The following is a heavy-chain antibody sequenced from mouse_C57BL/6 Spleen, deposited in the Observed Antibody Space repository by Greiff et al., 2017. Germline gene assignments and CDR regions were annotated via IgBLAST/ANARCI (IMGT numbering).Heavy chain of an antibody. CDR1: GYTFTSYW. Sequence: VQLQQPGAELVKPGASVKMSCKASGYTFTSYWITWVKQRPGQGLEWIGDIYPGSGRTNYNEKFKSKATLTVDTSSSTAYMQLSSLTSEDSAVYYCAREGARKTSGGFAYWGQGTLVTVSA. J-gene: IGHJ3*01. V-gene: IGHV1-55*01. CDR3: AREGARKTSGGFAY. D-gene: IGHD3-2*01. CDR2: IYPGSGRT.